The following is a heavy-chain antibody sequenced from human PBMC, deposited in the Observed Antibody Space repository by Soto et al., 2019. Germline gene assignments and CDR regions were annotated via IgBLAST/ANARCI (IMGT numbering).Heavy chain of an antibody. Sequence: GGSLRLSCAGNGLTMSTYAMSWVRQAPGKGLEWVSTIAGVDIFYADSVQGRFTISIDNSKNLLFLQMNSLTADDTATYYCAKDHFKSKGIYDGFDVWGKATTVTVSS. V-gene: IGHV3-23*01. CDR1: GLTMSTYA. CDR2: IAGVDI. J-gene: IGHJ3*01. CDR3: AKDHFKSKGIYDGFDV. D-gene: IGHD6-13*01.